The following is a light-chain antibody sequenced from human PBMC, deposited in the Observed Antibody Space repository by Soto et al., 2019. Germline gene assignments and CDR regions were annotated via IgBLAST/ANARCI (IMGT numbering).Light chain of an antibody. V-gene: IGKV3-15*01. CDR1: QSVSRN. CDR3: QQYNNWPLT. J-gene: IGKJ4*01. CDR2: GAS. Sequence: ETVMTQSPATLSVSPGERATLSCRASQSVSRNFAWYQQRPGQAPRLLIYGASTRATGVPARFSGSGSGTEFALTISSPQSEDFAVYYCQQYNNWPLTFGGGTKVEIK.